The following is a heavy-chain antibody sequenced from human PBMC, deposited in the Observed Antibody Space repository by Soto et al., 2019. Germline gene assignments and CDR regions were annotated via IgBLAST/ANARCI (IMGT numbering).Heavy chain of an antibody. D-gene: IGHD2-2*01. CDR1: GFTFSSYG. CDR3: AKDDIVLVPAADYYYYGMDV. J-gene: IGHJ6*02. V-gene: IGHV3-30*18. Sequence: GGSLRLSCAASGFTFSSYGMHWIRQAPGKGLEWVAVISYDGSNKYYADSVKGRFTISRDNSKNTLYLQMNSLRAEDTAVYYCAKDDIVLVPAADYYYYGMDVWGQGTTVTVSS. CDR2: ISYDGSNK.